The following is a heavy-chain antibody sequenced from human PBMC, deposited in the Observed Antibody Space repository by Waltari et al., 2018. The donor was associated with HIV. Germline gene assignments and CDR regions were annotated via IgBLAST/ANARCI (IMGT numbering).Heavy chain of an antibody. J-gene: IGHJ6*02. V-gene: IGHV3-74*01. Sequence: EVQLVESGGGLVQPGGSLRLSCAASGFTFSSYWMHWVRRAPGKGLVGVSRINSDGRSTSYADSVKGRFTISRDNAKNTLYLQMNSLRAEDTAVYYCARDFLPQLLWFGGRDYYGMDVWGQGTTVTVSS. CDR3: ARDFLPQLLWFGGRDYYGMDV. CDR2: INSDGRST. CDR1: GFTFSSYW. D-gene: IGHD3-10*01.